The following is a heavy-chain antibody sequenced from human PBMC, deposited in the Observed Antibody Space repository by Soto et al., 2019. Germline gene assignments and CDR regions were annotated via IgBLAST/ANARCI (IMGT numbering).Heavy chain of an antibody. Sequence: EVQLVESGGGLVQPGGSLRLSCAASGFTFSSYSMNWVRQAPGKGLEWVSYISSSSSTIYYADSVKGRFTISRDNAKNSLYLQMNSLRPEDTAVYYCAREGFYYYYGMDVWGQGTTVTVSS. V-gene: IGHV3-48*01. J-gene: IGHJ6*02. CDR1: GFTFSSYS. CDR3: AREGFYYYYGMDV. CDR2: ISSSSSTI.